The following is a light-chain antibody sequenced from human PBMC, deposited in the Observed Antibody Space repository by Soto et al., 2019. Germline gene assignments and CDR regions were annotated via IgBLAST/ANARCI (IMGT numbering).Light chain of an antibody. CDR1: QTISSW. J-gene: IGKJ1*01. Sequence: DIQMTQSPSTLSGSVGDRVTITCRASQTISSWLAWYQQKPGKAPKLLIYKASTLKSGVPSRFSGSGSGTEFNLNISSLQPDDFATYYCQHYKSYSEAFGQGTKVELK. CDR2: KAS. V-gene: IGKV1-5*03. CDR3: QHYKSYSEA.